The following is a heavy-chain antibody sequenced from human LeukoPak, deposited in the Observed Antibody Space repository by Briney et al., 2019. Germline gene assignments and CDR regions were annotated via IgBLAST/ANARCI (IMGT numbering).Heavy chain of an antibody. CDR1: GGPISSYY. J-gene: IGHJ6*03. Sequence: TSETLSLTCTVSGGPISSYYWSWIRQPPGKGLEWIGYIYTSGSTNYNPSLKSRVTISVDTSKNQFSLKLSSVTAADTAVYYCARRFLDNGYYYYMDVWGKGTTVTVSS. V-gene: IGHV4-4*09. CDR3: ARRFLDNGYYYYMDV. D-gene: IGHD3-3*01. CDR2: IYTSGST.